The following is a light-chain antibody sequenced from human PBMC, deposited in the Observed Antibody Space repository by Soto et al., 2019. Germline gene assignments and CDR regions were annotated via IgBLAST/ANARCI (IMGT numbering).Light chain of an antibody. CDR3: QKYDSAPRA. CDR2: DAS. J-gene: IGKJ1*01. V-gene: IGKV1-27*01. CDR1: QVIFNY. Sequence: DIEMTQSPSSLSASIGDRVTITCRASQVIFNYLAWFQQKPGSAPKLLIYDASRLRTGVPSRFSGSRSGTDLTLTISSLQPEDIATYYCQKYDSAPRAFGQGTKV.